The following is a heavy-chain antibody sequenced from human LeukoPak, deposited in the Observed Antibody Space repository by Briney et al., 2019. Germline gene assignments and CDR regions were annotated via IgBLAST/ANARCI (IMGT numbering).Heavy chain of an antibody. J-gene: IGHJ6*03. V-gene: IGHV3-30*04. Sequence: GGSLRLSCAASGFTFSSYAMHWVRQAPGKGLEWVAVISYDGSNKYYADSVKGRFTISRDNSKNTLYLQMNSLRAEDTAVYYCARVARIPTRGVFYYYMDVWGKGTTVTISS. CDR2: ISYDGSNK. CDR3: ARVARIPTRGVFYYYMDV. D-gene: IGHD5-18*01. CDR1: GFTFSSYA.